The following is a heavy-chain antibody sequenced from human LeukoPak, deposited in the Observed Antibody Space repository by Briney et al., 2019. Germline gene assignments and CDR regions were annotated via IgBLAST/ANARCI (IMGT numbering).Heavy chain of an antibody. V-gene: IGHV3-7*01. CDR2: ISPDESEK. Sequence: GGSLRLSCVASGFTFTSYWMSWVRQAPGKGLEWVAIISPDESEKKYVDSVKGRFTISRDNSKNTLYLQMNSLRAEDTAVYYCARVVGGSYWGGAFDIWGQGTMVTVSS. D-gene: IGHD1-26*01. J-gene: IGHJ3*02. CDR1: GFTFTSYW. CDR3: ARVVGGSYWGGAFDI.